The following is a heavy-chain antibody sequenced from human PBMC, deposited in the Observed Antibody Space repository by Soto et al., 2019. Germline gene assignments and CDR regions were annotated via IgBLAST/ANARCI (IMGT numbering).Heavy chain of an antibody. J-gene: IGHJ4*02. CDR3: ERDLGREHQYFDY. D-gene: IGHD1-1*01. CDR1: GGSVSSGSYY. V-gene: IGHV4-61*01. Sequence: SETLSLTCTVSGGSVSSGSYYWSWIRQPPGKGLEWIGYIYYSGSTNYNPSLKSRVTISVDTSKNQFSLKLSSVTAADTAVYYCERDLGREHQYFDYWGQGTLVTVSS. CDR2: IYYSGST.